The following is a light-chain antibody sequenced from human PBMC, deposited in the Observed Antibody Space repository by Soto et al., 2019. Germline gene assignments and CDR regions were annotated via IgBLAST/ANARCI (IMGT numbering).Light chain of an antibody. CDR1: SRDVGGYDS. V-gene: IGLV2-14*01. CDR3: SSYTSSSTPWV. J-gene: IGLJ3*02. CDR2: EVS. Sequence: QSVLTQPASVSGSPGQSITISCTGNSRDVGGYDSVSWYQQHPGKAPKLMIYEVSNRPSGVSNRFSGSKSGNTASLTISGLQAEDEADYYCSSYTSSSTPWVFGGGTKLTVL.